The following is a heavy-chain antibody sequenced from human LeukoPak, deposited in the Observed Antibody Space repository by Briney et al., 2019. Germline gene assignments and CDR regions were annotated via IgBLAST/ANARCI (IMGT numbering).Heavy chain of an antibody. J-gene: IGHJ5*02. CDR1: GFTFSSYG. CDR2: IRYDGSNK. D-gene: IGHD3-9*01. CDR3: AKDGSRGSYYDILTGAYNWFDP. Sequence: GGSLRLSCAASGFTFSSYGMHWVRQAPGKGLEWAAFIRYDGSNKYYADSVKGRFTISRDNSKNTLYLQMNSLRAEDTAVYYCAKDGSRGSYYDILTGAYNWFDPWGQGTLVTVSS. V-gene: IGHV3-30*02.